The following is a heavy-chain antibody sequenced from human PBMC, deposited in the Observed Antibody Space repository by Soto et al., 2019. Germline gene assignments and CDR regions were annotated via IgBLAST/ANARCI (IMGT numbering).Heavy chain of an antibody. CDR1: GFTFSSYS. CDR2: ISSSSSYI. CDR3: AREKLDPEFDY. V-gene: IGHV3-21*01. Sequence: SGWSLRLSCAASGFTFSSYSMNWVRQAPGKGLEWVSSISSSSSYIYYADSVKGRFTISRDNAKNSLYLQMNSLRAEDTAVYYCAREKLDPEFDYWGQGTLVTVSS. D-gene: IGHD1-1*01. J-gene: IGHJ4*02.